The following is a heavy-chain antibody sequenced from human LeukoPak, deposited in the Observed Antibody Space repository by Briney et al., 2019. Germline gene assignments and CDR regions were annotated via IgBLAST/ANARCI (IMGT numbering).Heavy chain of an antibody. V-gene: IGHV3-11*04. Sequence: GGSLRLSCAASGFTFSDYYMSWIRQAPGKGLEWVSYISSSGSTIYYADSVKGRFTISRDNAKNSLYLQMNSLRAEDTAVYYCARDPLHWNDGVDDSFDIWGQGTMVTVSS. CDR2: ISSSGSTI. CDR3: ARDPLHWNDGVDDSFDI. CDR1: GFTFSDYY. D-gene: IGHD1-1*01. J-gene: IGHJ3*02.